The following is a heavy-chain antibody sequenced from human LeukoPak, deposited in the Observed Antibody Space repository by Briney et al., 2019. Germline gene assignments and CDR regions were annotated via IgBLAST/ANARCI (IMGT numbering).Heavy chain of an antibody. J-gene: IGHJ3*02. CDR2: INPNSGGT. CDR3: ARDYYYDSSGKNYVKYGAFDI. CDR1: GYTFTNYG. Sequence: ASAKVSCKASGYTFTNYGINWVRQAPGQGLEWMGWINPNSGGTNYAQKFQGRVTMTRDTSITTAYMELRSLRSDDTAVYYCARDYYYDSSGKNYVKYGAFDIWGQGTMVTVSS. V-gene: IGHV1-2*02. D-gene: IGHD3-22*01.